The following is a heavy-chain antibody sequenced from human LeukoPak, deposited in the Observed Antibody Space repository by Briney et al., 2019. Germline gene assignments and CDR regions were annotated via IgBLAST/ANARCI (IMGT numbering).Heavy chain of an antibody. CDR3: AKHGGDFHAFDI. J-gene: IGHJ3*02. Sequence: GGSLRLSCVAFGFTFSSYAMSWVRQAPGKGLQWVSVISGSGGSTFYADSVKGRFTISRDNSKNTLYLEINSLRAEDTAVYYCAKHGGDFHAFDIWGQGTMVTVSS. CDR1: GFTFSSYA. CDR2: ISGSGGST. D-gene: IGHD4-17*01. V-gene: IGHV3-23*01.